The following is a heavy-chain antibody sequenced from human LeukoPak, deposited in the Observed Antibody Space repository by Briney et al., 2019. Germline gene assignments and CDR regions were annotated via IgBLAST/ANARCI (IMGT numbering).Heavy chain of an antibody. CDR3: ARGPRDGYNYNY. CDR2: IYYSGST. D-gene: IGHD5-12*01. J-gene: IGHJ4*02. CDR1: GGSFSGYY. V-gene: IGHV4-59*12. Sequence: SETLSLTCAVYGGSFSGYYWSWIRQPPGKGLEWIGYIYYSGSTNYNPSLKSRVTISVDTSKNQFSLKLSSVTAADTAVYYCARGPRDGYNYNYWGQGTLVTVSS.